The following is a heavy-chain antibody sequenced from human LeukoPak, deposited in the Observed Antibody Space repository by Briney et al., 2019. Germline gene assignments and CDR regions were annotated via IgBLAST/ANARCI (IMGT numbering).Heavy chain of an antibody. CDR2: ISTSRSTI. D-gene: IGHD5-12*01. CDR3: ATDSGYKTFDI. V-gene: IGHV3-48*04. CDR1: GFTFSSYS. Sequence: GGSLRLSCTASGFTFSSYSMNWVRQAPGKGLECVSYISTSRSTIYYADSVKGRFTISRDNAKNSLYLQMNSLRAEDTAVYYCATDSGYKTFDIWGQGTMVTVSS. J-gene: IGHJ3*02.